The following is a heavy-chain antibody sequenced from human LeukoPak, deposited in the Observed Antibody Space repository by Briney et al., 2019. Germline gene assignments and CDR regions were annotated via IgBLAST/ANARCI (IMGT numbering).Heavy chain of an antibody. D-gene: IGHD5-18*01. CDR1: GFPFTDYA. V-gene: IGHV7-4-1*02. Sequence: ASVKVSCKASGFPFTDYAMNWVRQAPGQGLEWMGWINTNTGNPTYAQGFTGRFVFSLDTSVSTAYLQISSLKAEDTAVYHCARGGIKLWFDYWGQGTLVPVSS. J-gene: IGHJ4*02. CDR2: INTNTGNP. CDR3: ARGGIKLWFDY.